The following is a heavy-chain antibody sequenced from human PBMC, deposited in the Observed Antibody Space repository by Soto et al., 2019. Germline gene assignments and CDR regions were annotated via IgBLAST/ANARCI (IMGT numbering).Heavy chain of an antibody. V-gene: IGHV3-21*01. CDR3: ARDSAFAFDI. D-gene: IGHD3-10*01. Sequence: EVQLVESGGGLVKPGGSLRLSCAASGFTFSGYNMNWVRLAPGKGLEWVSSISGSSSYILYADAVKGRLTISRDNAKNSLFLQMSSLRAEDTAVYYCARDSAFAFDIWGQGTMVTVSS. CDR2: ISGSSSYI. CDR1: GFTFSGYN. J-gene: IGHJ3*02.